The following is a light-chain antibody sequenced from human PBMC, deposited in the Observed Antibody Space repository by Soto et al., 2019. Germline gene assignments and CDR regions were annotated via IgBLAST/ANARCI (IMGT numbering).Light chain of an antibody. CDR2: WAS. J-gene: IGKJ2*01. Sequence: DIVMTQSPDSLAVSVGERATINCKSSQSVLYSSNDKNYLAWYQQKPGQPPKLLIYWASTRESGAPDRFSGSGSGTDFTLTISSLQAGDAAVYYCQQYYSTPPTFGQGTKLEIK. V-gene: IGKV4-1*01. CDR3: QQYYSTPPT. CDR1: QSVLYSSNDKNY.